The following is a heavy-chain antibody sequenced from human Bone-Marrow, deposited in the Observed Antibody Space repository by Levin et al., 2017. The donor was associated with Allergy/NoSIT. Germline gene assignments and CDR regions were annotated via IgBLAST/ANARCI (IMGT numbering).Heavy chain of an antibody. V-gene: IGHV4-59*01. D-gene: IGHD5-12*01. CDR1: GGFIRSNY. CDR2: LFYSGST. Sequence: SETLSLTCTVPGGFIRSNYWSWIRQSPGKGLEWLGFLFYSGSTLYNPSLRSRFPLSVDTSKNQLSLGLSSVTAADAAVYYCARAGEGYSGYVDGFDVWGQGTVVTVSS. CDR3: ARAGEGYSGYVDGFDV. J-gene: IGHJ3*01.